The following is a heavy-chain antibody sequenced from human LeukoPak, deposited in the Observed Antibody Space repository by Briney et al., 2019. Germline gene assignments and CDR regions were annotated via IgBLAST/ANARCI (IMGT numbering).Heavy chain of an antibody. Sequence: GGSLRLSCAASGFTVSSNYMSWVRQAPGKGLEWVSGISWKGDIIGYADSVKGRFTISRDNAKKSLYLQMNSLRAEDTAVYYCARATWDSSGYYYDYWGQGTLVTVSS. D-gene: IGHD3-22*01. CDR1: GFTVSSNY. V-gene: IGHV3-21*01. CDR3: ARATWDSSGYYYDY. J-gene: IGHJ4*02. CDR2: ISWKGDII.